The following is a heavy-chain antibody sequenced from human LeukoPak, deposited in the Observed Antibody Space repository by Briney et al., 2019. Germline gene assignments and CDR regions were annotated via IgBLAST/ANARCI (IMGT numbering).Heavy chain of an antibody. V-gene: IGHV3-48*01. CDR3: ARDGCSSTSCYVVYYYYMDV. Sequence: PGGSLRLSCAASGFTFSSYSMNWVRQAPGKGLEWVSYISSSSSTIYYADSVKGRLTISRDNAKNSLYLQMNGLRAEDTAVYYCARDGCSSTSCYVVYYYYMDVWGKGTTVTVSS. CDR1: GFTFSSYS. CDR2: ISSSSSTI. D-gene: IGHD2-2*01. J-gene: IGHJ6*03.